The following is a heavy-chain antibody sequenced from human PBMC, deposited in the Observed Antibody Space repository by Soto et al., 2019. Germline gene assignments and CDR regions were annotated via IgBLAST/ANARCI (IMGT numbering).Heavy chain of an antibody. D-gene: IGHD3-16*01. CDR3: ATLWGQD. V-gene: IGHV4-39*01. CDR2: IYYSGST. J-gene: IGHJ4*02. Sequence: QLQLQEAGPGLVKPSETLSLTGSVAGVSISSRSYYWGWIRQPPGKGLEWIGRIYYSGSTYYNPSLKSRVTISVATSTHQFSLKLSSVTAADTAVYYCATLWGQDWGQGTLGTVSS. CDR1: GVSISSRSYY.